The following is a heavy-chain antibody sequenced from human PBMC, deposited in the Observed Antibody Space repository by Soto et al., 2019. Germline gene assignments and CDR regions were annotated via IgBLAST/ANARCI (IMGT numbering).Heavy chain of an antibody. CDR3: ARVGSSGWCPDS. Sequence: NPSETLSLTSTVPGGSTGGHHWIWIRQSPAKRLGWIGYSFYCGNSNYSPDCKCQVTLSLDPSKNQFALSLGSVTAADSAVYHCARVGSSGWCPDSWGPGPLVPVSP. CDR1: GGSTGGHH. V-gene: IGHV4-59*11. D-gene: IGHD6-19*01. CDR2: SFYCGNS. J-gene: IGHJ4*02.